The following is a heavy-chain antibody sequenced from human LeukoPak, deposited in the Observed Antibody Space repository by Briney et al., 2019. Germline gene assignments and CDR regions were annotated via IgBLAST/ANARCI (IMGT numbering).Heavy chain of an antibody. V-gene: IGHV3-33*06. Sequence: PGGSLRLSCAASGFTFSSYGMHWVRQALGKGLEWVAVIWYDGSNKYYADSVKGRFTISRDNSKNTLYLQMNSLRAEDTAVYYCAKDREEDYYDSSGYWDYWGQGTLVTVSS. CDR1: GFTFSSYG. J-gene: IGHJ4*02. D-gene: IGHD3-22*01. CDR3: AKDREEDYYDSSGYWDY. CDR2: IWYDGSNK.